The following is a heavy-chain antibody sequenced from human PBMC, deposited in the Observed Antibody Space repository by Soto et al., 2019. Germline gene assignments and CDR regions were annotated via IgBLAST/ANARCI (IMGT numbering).Heavy chain of an antibody. CDR2: IYYSGST. CDR3: ARQGLMVYANFDY. CDR1: GGSISSSSYS. D-gene: IGHD2-8*01. Sequence: QLQLQESGPGLVKPSETLSLTCTVSGGSISSSSYSWGWIRQPPGKGLGWIGSIYYSGSTYYNPSLQRRVXXPXDXXKNQFSLKLSSVTAADTAVYYCARQGLMVYANFDYWGQGTLVTVSS. J-gene: IGHJ4*02. V-gene: IGHV4-39*01.